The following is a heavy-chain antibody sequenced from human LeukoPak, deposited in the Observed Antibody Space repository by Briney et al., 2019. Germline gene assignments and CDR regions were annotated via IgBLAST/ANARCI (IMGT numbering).Heavy chain of an antibody. CDR2: INPSGGST. Sequence: ASVKVSCKASGYTFTSYYMHWVRQAPGQGLEWMGIINPSGGSTSYAQKFQGRVTMTRDMSTSTVYMELSSLRSEDTAVCYCASTQGSSSSHYYYYYMDVWGKGTTVTVSS. CDR1: GYTFTSYY. CDR3: ASTQGSSSSHYYYYYMDV. V-gene: IGHV1-46*01. J-gene: IGHJ6*03. D-gene: IGHD6-6*01.